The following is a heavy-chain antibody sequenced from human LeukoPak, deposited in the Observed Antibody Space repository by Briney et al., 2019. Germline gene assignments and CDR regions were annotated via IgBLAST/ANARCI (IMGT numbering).Heavy chain of an antibody. CDR1: GGSISSYY. V-gene: IGHV4-59*01. CDR2: IYYSGST. J-gene: IGHJ4*02. CDR3: ARVRWELLPMIDY. D-gene: IGHD1-26*01. Sequence: SETLSLTCTVSGGSISSYYWSWIRQPPGKGLEWIGYIYYSGSTNYNPSLKIRVTISVDTSKNHFSLKLSSVTAADTAVYYCARVRWELLPMIDYWGQGTLVTVSS.